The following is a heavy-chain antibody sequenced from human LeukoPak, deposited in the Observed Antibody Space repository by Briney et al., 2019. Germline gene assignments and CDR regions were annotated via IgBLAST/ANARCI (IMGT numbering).Heavy chain of an antibody. Sequence: PGGSLRLSCAASGFTFSSYEMNWVRQAPGKGLEWVSYISNSGSTIYYADSVKGRFTISRDNAKNSLYLQMNSLRAEDTAVYYCARDNYDSSGYYFDWGQGTLVTVSS. CDR1: GFTFSSYE. V-gene: IGHV3-48*03. CDR2: ISNSGSTI. D-gene: IGHD3-22*01. CDR3: ARDNYDSSGYYFD. J-gene: IGHJ4*02.